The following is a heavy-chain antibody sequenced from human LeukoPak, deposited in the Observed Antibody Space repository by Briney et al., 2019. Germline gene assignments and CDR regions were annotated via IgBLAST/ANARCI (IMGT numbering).Heavy chain of an antibody. V-gene: IGHV4-59*01. CDR2: IDYSGST. CDR1: GGSISTYY. Sequence: PSETLSLTCTVSGGSISTYYWSWIRQSPGKGLEWIGNIDYSGSTNYNPSLKSRVTISVDTPKNQFSLKLSSVTAADTAVYYCAREAYYGRFFDYWGQGTLVTVSS. J-gene: IGHJ4*02. D-gene: IGHD3-10*01. CDR3: AREAYYGRFFDY.